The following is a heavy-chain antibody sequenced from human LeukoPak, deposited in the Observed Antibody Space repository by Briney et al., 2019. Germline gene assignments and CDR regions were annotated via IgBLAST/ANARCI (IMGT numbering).Heavy chain of an antibody. CDR1: GFTFSSYT. V-gene: IGHV3-21*01. D-gene: IGHD1-1*01. CDR2: ISGSNSYI. CDR3: ARALTTLTYEGY. Sequence: GGSLRLSCAASGFTFSSYTMHWLRQAPGKGLEWVSSISGSNSYIFYADSVKGRFTVSRDNAKDSLYLQMNSLRAEDTAVYYCARALTTLTYEGYWGQGTLVTVSS. J-gene: IGHJ4*02.